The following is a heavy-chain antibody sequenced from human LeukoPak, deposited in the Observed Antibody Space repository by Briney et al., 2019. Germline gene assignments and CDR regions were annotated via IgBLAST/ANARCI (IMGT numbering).Heavy chain of an antibody. D-gene: IGHD4-17*01. V-gene: IGHV4-30-4*01. CDR3: ARSQYYGDFEGAFDI. CDR2: TYYSGST. Sequence: SQTLSLTCTVSGGSISSGDYYWSWIRQPPGKGLEWIGYTYYSGSTYYNPSLKSRVTISVDTSKNQFSLKLSSVTAADTAVYYCARSQYYGDFEGAFDIWGQGTMVTVSS. J-gene: IGHJ3*02. CDR1: GGSISSGDYY.